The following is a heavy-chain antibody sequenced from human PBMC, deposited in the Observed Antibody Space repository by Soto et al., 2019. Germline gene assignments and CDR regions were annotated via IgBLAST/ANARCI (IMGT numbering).Heavy chain of an antibody. CDR1: GFTFSSYA. J-gene: IGHJ4*02. D-gene: IGHD6-19*01. V-gene: IGHV3-23*01. CDR2: ISGGGRGT. CDR3: ARQWLPRGAY. Sequence: EVHLLESGGGLVQPGGSLTLSCAASGFTFSSYAMNWVRQAPGKGLDWVSAISGGGRGTYFADSVKGRFAISRDNSKDTLYLQMNSLRAEDTAIYYCARQWLPRGAYWGQGTLVTVSS.